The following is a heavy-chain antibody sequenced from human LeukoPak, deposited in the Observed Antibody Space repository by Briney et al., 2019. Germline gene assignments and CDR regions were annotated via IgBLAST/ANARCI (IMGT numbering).Heavy chain of an antibody. CDR2: IKQDGSET. CDR3: ARDRDSRWDFDL. V-gene: IGHV3-7*01. Sequence: GGSLRLSCAAPGFTSSTYWMSWVRQAPGKGLEWVASIKQDGSETYYVDSVKGRFTLSRDNAKNSLYLQMNSLRADDTAVYYCARDRDSRWDFDLWGRGTLVTVSS. CDR1: GFTSSTYW. D-gene: IGHD3-22*01. J-gene: IGHJ2*01.